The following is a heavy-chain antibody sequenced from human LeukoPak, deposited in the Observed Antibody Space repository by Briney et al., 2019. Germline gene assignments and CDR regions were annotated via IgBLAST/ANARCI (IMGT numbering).Heavy chain of an antibody. J-gene: IGHJ6*03. Sequence: KASETLSLTCSVSGDSITTSTSHWAWIRRPPGEGLEWIGSLYYNGSTYYGPSLKSRVTFLLDTSNNQFSLTLNSVTAADTAAYYCARGQRYFDHLLGPQPYYYYMDVWGKGTTVTVS. CDR2: LYYNGST. D-gene: IGHD3-3*01. CDR1: GDSITTSTSH. V-gene: IGHV4-39*07. CDR3: ARGQRYFDHLLGPQPYYYYMDV.